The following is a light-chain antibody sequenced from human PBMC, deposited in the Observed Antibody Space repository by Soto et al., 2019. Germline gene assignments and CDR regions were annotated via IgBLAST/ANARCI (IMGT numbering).Light chain of an antibody. Sequence: QSALTQPPAASGSPGQSVTISCTGTSSDVGGYNYVSWYQQYPGKAPKLMIYGVTNRPSGVSNRFSGSKTGNTASLTISGLQAEDEADYSCFSHRSGPSDVFGTGTKFTVL. CDR1: SSDVGGYNY. CDR3: FSHRSGPSDV. CDR2: GVT. J-gene: IGLJ1*01. V-gene: IGLV2-14*01.